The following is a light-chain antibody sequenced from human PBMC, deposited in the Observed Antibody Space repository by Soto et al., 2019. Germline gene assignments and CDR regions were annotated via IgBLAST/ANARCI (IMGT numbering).Light chain of an antibody. Sequence: EIVLTQSPATLSLSPGERATLSCRASQSVSSYLAWYQQKPGQAPRLLIYEASNRATGIPARFSGSGSGTDFTLTISSLEPEDFAVYYCQQRSTWPSWTFGQGTKVEIK. J-gene: IGKJ1*01. V-gene: IGKV3-11*01. CDR2: EAS. CDR3: QQRSTWPSWT. CDR1: QSVSSY.